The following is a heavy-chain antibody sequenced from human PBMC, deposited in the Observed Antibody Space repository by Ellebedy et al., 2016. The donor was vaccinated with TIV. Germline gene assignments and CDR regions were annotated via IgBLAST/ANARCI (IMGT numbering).Heavy chain of an antibody. CDR2: LNSGGNDP. Sequence: GESLKISCAASGFTFTAFAMGWVRQAPGKGLEWVSSLNSGGNDPYYADSVKGRFTISRDNSKNILFLQMSSLRAEDTALYFCAKDWENDNNWSHPPLFDSWGQGTRVTVSS. CDR3: AKDWENDNNWSHPPLFDS. J-gene: IGHJ4*02. V-gene: IGHV3-23*01. D-gene: IGHD1-1*01. CDR1: GFTFTAFA.